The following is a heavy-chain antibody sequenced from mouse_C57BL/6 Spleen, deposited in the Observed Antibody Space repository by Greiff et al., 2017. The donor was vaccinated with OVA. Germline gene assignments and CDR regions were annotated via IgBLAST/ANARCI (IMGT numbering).Heavy chain of an antibody. CDR1: GYTFTSYW. D-gene: IGHD3-2*02. V-gene: IGHV1-61*01. CDR2: IYPSDSET. CDR3: ARRLLGAMDY. J-gene: IGHJ4*01. Sequence: QVHVKQPGAELVRPGSSVKLSCKASGYTFTSYWMDWVKQRPGQGLEWIGNIYPSDSETHYNQKFKDKATLTVDKSSSTAYMQLSSLTSEDSAVYYCARRLLGAMDYWGHGTSVTVSS.